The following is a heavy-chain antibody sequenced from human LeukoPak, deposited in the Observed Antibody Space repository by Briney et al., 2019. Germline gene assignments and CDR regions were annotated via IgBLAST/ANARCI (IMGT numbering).Heavy chain of an antibody. J-gene: IGHJ6*02. CDR3: ASRGNPVLRFLEWFPTYYYGMDV. CDR1: GGSFSGYY. CDR2: INHSGST. V-gene: IGHV4-34*01. Sequence: PSETLSLTCAVYGGSFSGYYWSWIRQPPGKGLEWIGEINHSGSTNYNPSLKSRVTISVDTSKNQFSLKLSSVTAADTAVYYCASRGNPVLRFLEWFPTYYYGMDVWGQGTTVTVSS. D-gene: IGHD3-3*01.